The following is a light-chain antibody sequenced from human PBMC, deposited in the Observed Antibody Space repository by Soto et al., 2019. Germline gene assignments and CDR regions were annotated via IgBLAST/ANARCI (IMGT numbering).Light chain of an antibody. CDR2: KAS. CDR1: QSISSW. CDR3: QQYNSYQRT. Sequence: DIQMTQSPSPLSASVGDRVTITCRASQSISSWLAWYQQKPGKAPKLLIYKASSLESGVPSRFSGSGSGTEFTLTISSLRPDDFATYYCQQYNSYQRTFGQGTKVDIK. J-gene: IGKJ1*01. V-gene: IGKV1-5*03.